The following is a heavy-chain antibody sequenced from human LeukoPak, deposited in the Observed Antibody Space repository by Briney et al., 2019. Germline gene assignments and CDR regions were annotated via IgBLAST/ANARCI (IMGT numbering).Heavy chain of an antibody. CDR2: ISSSSSYT. Sequence: SGGSLRLSCAASGFTFSDYYMSWIRQAPGKGLEWVSYISSSSSYTNYADSVKGRFTISRDNAKNSLYLQMNSLRAEDTAVYYCAREGYGDYLYAFDIWGQGTMVTVSS. J-gene: IGHJ3*02. CDR3: AREGYGDYLYAFDI. D-gene: IGHD4-17*01. CDR1: GFTFSDYY. V-gene: IGHV3-11*05.